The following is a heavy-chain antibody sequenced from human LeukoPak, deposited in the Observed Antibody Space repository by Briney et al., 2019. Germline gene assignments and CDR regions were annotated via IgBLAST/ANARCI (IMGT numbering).Heavy chain of an antibody. CDR2: IYPGDSDT. CDR3: ARSYGAGASKYHYDY. J-gene: IGHJ4*02. CDR1: GYSFTSYW. Sequence: GESLKISWKGSGYSFTSYWIGWVRQMPGKGLEWIGMIYPGDSDTRYSPSFQGQVTISADKSITTAYLQWSSLKASDTAMYYCARSYGAGASKYHYDYWGQGTLVTVSS. D-gene: IGHD3-10*01. V-gene: IGHV5-51*01.